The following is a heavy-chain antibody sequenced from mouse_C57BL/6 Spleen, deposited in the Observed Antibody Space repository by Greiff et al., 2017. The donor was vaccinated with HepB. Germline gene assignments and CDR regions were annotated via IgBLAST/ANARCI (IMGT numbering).Heavy chain of an antibody. V-gene: IGHV1-69*01. CDR1: GYTFTSYW. J-gene: IGHJ4*01. CDR2: IDPSDSYT. Sequence: QVQLQQPGAELVMPGASVKLSCKASGYTFTSYWMHWVKQRPGQGLEWIGEIDPSDSYTNYNQKFKGKSTLTVDKSSSTAYMQLSSLTSEESAVYYCARSDGNYAMDYWGQGTSVTVSS. CDR3: ARSDGNYAMDY. D-gene: IGHD2-1*01.